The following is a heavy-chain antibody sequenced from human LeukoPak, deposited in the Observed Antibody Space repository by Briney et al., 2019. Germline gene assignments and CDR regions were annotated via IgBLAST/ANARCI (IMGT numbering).Heavy chain of an antibody. CDR1: GYSFTAYY. CDR3: ARVPGSFDY. Sequence: ASVKVSCKTSGYSFTAYYIHWVRQAPGQGLELMGWINPNSGATNYAQKFQGRVTMTRGTSISTVYMDLNRLTSGDTAVYYCARVPGSFDYWGQGTLVTVSS. D-gene: IGHD3-10*01. CDR2: INPNSGAT. V-gene: IGHV1-2*02. J-gene: IGHJ4*02.